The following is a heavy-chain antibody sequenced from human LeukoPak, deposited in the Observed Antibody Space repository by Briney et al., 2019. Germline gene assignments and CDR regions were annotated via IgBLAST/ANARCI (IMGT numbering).Heavy chain of an antibody. CDR2: INHSGST. J-gene: IGHJ4*02. V-gene: IGHV4-34*01. Sequence: SETLSLTCAVYGGSFSGYYWSWIRQPPGKGLEWIGEINHSGSTNYNPSLKSRVTISVDTSKNQFSLKLSSVTAADTAVYYCASTGDSGYSVDYWGQGTLVTVSS. D-gene: IGHD3-22*01. CDR1: GGSFSGYY. CDR3: ASTGDSGYSVDY.